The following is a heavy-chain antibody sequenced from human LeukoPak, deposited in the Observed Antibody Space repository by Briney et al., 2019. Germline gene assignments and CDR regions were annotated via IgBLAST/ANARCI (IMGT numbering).Heavy chain of an antibody. J-gene: IGHJ5*02. V-gene: IGHV3-73*01. D-gene: IGHD3-16*01. CDR1: GFTFSGSA. CDR2: IRSKANSYAT. Sequence: GGSLKLSCAASGFTFSGSAMHLVRQASGKGLEWVGRIRSKANSYATAYAASVKGRFTISRDDSKNTAYLQMNSLKTEDTAVYYCTRPIQGLYEGPRFDPWGQGTLVTVSS. CDR3: TRPIQGLYEGPRFDP.